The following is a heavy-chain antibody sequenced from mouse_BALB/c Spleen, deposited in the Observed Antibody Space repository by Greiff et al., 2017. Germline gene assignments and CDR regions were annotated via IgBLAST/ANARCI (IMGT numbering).Heavy chain of an antibody. V-gene: IGHV3-8*02. CDR1: GDSITSGY. J-gene: IGHJ4*01. D-gene: IGHD2-10*01. Sequence: EVHLVESGPSLVKPSQTLSLTCSVTGDSITSGYWNWIRKFPGNKLEYMGYISYSGSTYYNPSLKSRISITRDTSKNQYYLQLNSVTTEDTATYYCARSLLWELRGGAMDYWGQGTSVTVSS. CDR3: ARSLLWELRGGAMDY. CDR2: ISYSGST.